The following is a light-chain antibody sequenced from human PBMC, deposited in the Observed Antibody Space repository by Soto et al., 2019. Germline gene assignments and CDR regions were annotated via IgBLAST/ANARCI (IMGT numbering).Light chain of an antibody. V-gene: IGKV3-15*01. CDR1: QSDSSN. CDR3: QQGWT. Sequence: EIVMTQSPATLSVSPGERATLSCRASQSDSSNLAWYQQKPGQAPRLLIYGASTRATGIPARFSGSGSGTEFTLTITSLQSEDFAAYYCQQGWTFGQGTKVEIK. CDR2: GAS. J-gene: IGKJ1*01.